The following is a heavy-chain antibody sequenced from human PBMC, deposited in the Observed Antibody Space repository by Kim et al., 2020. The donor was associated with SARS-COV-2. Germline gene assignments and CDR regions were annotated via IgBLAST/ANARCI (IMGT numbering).Heavy chain of an antibody. CDR1: GFTFSRYW. Sequence: GSLRLSCTPSGFTFSRYWMTWVRQAPGKGLDWVANIKDDGREKKYVDSVKGRFTISRDNAQNALYLQMNSLRVEDMAVYYCARDSGRGFDLWGRGTLVT. J-gene: IGHJ2*01. D-gene: IGHD5-12*01. CDR2: IKDDGREK. CDR3: ARDSGRGFDL. V-gene: IGHV3-7*01.